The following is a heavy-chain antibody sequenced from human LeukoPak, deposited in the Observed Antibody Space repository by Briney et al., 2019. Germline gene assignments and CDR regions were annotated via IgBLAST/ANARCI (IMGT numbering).Heavy chain of an antibody. J-gene: IGHJ4*02. CDR3: ARAYDFWSGYLDY. V-gene: IGHV1-18*01. Sequence: ASVKVSCKASGYTFTSYAMHWVRQAPGQRLEWMGWISAYNGDTSYAQNLQGRVTMTTDTSSSTAYMELRSLRSDDAAVYYCARAYDFWSGYLDYWGQGTLVTVSS. D-gene: IGHD3-3*01. CDR1: GYTFTSYA. CDR2: ISAYNGDT.